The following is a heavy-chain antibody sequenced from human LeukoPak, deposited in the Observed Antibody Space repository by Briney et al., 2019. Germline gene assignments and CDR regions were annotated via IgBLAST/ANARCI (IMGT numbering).Heavy chain of an antibody. CDR1: GYTFTGYY. D-gene: IGHD4-17*01. J-gene: IGHJ4*02. V-gene: IGHV1-2*02. CDR3: ARGQDSRYGDSPFAY. CDR2: INPNSGGT. Sequence: ASLKVPCKASGYTFTGYYMHWVRQAPGQGLEWMGWINPNSGGTNYAQKIQGRVTMTRDTSISTAYMELSRLRSDDTAVYYCARGQDSRYGDSPFAYWGQGTLVTVSS.